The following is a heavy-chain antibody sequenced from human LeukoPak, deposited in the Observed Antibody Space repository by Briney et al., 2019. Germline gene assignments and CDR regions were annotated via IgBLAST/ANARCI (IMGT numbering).Heavy chain of an antibody. Sequence: GGSLRLSCAASGFTFSSYAMSWVRQAPGKGLEWVSAISGSGGSTYYADSVKGRFTISRDNSKNTPYLQMNSLRAEDTAVYYCANAYCTSSSCSLDYYGLDVWGQGTTVTVSS. D-gene: IGHD2-2*01. V-gene: IGHV3-23*01. CDR2: ISGSGGST. J-gene: IGHJ6*02. CDR3: ANAYCTSSSCSLDYYGLDV. CDR1: GFTFSSYA.